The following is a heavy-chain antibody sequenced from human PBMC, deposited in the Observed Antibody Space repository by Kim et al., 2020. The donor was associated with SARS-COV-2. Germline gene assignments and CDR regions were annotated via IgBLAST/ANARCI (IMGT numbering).Heavy chain of an antibody. D-gene: IGHD4-17*01. V-gene: IGHV1-2*04. CDR1: GYTFTGYY. Sequence: ASVKVSCKASGYTFTGYYMHWVRQAPGQGLEWMGWINPNSGGTNYAQKFQGWVTMTRDTSISTAYMELSRLRSDDTAVYYCARVGPDYGDYLFDYWGQGTLVTVSS. CDR3: ARVGPDYGDYLFDY. J-gene: IGHJ4*02. CDR2: INPNSGGT.